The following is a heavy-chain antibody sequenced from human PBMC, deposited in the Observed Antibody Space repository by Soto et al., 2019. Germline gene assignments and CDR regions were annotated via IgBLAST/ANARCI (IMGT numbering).Heavy chain of an antibody. V-gene: IGHV1-18*01. CDR3: AGGLRLPAAIGN. J-gene: IGHJ4*02. CDR1: GYTITTHG. Sequence: SVKVSCKTSGYTITTHGINWVRQAPGQGLEWMGWISGHDGSTNYAEMLRGRVTVTTDTSTSTAYMELRSLRSDDTVVYYCAGGLRLPAAIGNWGQGTLVTVSS. D-gene: IGHD2-2*01. CDR2: ISGHDGST.